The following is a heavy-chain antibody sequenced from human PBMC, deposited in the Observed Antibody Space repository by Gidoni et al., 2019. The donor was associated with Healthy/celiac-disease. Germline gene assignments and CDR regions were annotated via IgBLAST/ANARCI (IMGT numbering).Heavy chain of an antibody. CDR2: ISYGGSNK. D-gene: IGHD6-13*01. J-gene: IGHJ6*02. CDR1: GSTFSRHA. V-gene: IGHV3-30-3*01. Sequence: QVQLVEFGGGVVQPGRSLRLSCAAPGSTFSRHALPWVRQVPGKGLEWVAVISYGGSNKYYADSVKGRFTISRDNSKNTLYLQMNSLRAEDTAVYYCARDRTYSSSWLTSYYYCGMDVWGQGTTVTVSS. CDR3: ARDRTYSSSWLTSYYYCGMDV.